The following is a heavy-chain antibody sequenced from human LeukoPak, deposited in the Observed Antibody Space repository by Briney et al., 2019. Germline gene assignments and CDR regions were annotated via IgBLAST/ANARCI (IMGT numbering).Heavy chain of an antibody. J-gene: IGHJ4*02. V-gene: IGHV4-34*01. CDR1: GGSISSYY. Sequence: SETLSLTCTVSGGSISSYYWSWIRQPPGKGLEWIGEINHSGSTNCNPSLKSRVTISVDTSKNQFSLKLSSVTAADTAVYYCARGSWFGYSYGYWYWGQGTLVTVSS. CDR3: ARGSWFGYSYGYWY. D-gene: IGHD5-18*01. CDR2: INHSGST.